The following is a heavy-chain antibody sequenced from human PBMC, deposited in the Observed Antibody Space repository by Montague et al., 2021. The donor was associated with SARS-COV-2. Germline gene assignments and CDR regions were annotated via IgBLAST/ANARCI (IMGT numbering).Heavy chain of an antibody. D-gene: IGHD3-10*01. J-gene: IGHJ3*02. CDR1: GDSINNSRYY. CDR2: IYYSGSA. V-gene: IGHV4-39*01. CDR3: ARLESTRGVIIRGALHI. Sequence: SETLSLTCSVSGDSINNSRYYWGWIRQPPGKGLEWIGTIYYSGSAYYNPSLKSHVTISVDTSNDQFSLKLNSVTATDTAVYYCARLESTRGVIIRGALHIWGRGAKVTVSS.